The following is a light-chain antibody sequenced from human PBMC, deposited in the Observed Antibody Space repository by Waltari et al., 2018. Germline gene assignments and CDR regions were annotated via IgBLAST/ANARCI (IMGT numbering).Light chain of an antibody. J-gene: IGKJ2*01. Sequence: EIVMTQSPATLSVSPGERATLSCRASQSVSSNLAGYQQKPGQAPRLLIYGASTRATGIPARCSGSGSGTAFTLTISSLQSEDFAVYSCQQYNNWPPRYTFGQGTKLEIK. CDR1: QSVSSN. V-gene: IGKV3-15*01. CDR3: QQYNNWPPRYT. CDR2: GAS.